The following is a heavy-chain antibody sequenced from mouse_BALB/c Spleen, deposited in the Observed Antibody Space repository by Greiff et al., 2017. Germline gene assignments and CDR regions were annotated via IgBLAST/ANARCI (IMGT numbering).Heavy chain of an antibody. CDR3: ARQKLTFYAMDY. D-gene: IGHD4-1*01. J-gene: IGHJ4*01. CDR2: ISSGGSYT. CDR1: GFTFSSYG. V-gene: IGHV5-6*02. Sequence: DVKLVESGGDLVKPGGSLKLSCAASGFTFSSYGMSWVRQTPDKRLEWVATISSGGSYTYYPDSVKGRFTISRDNAKNTLYLQMSSLKSEDTAMYYCARQKLTFYAMDYWGQGTSVTVSS.